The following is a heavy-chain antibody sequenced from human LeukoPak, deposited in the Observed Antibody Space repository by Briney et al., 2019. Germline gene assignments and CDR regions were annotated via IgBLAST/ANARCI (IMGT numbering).Heavy chain of an antibody. Sequence: GGSLRLSCTASGFTTHYWLNWVRQSPGKGLEWVADIDREGRLHHYVDSVEGRFTIPSDSTNNSLALQMHSLRAEDTAVYYCARVLPPEYTSGWYPDYWRQGTLVTVSS. V-gene: IGHV3-7*01. D-gene: IGHD6-19*01. CDR2: IDREGRLH. CDR3: ARVLPPEYTSGWYPDY. CDR1: GFTTHYW. J-gene: IGHJ4*02.